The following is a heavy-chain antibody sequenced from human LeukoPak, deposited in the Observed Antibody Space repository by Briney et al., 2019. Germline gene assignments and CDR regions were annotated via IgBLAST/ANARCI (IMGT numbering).Heavy chain of an antibody. CDR1: GGSISSYY. CDR2: VYYSGTT. D-gene: IGHD3-22*01. Sequence: KASESLSLTCTASGGSISSYYWSWIRQPPGKGLEWVGFVYYSGTTNYNPSLRGRVTMSVDTSTNHFSLKLTTVTAPDTALYYCARLLDNDRSGYPDTFDMWGEGTMVTISS. J-gene: IGHJ3*02. CDR3: ARLLDNDRSGYPDTFDM. V-gene: IGHV4-59*01.